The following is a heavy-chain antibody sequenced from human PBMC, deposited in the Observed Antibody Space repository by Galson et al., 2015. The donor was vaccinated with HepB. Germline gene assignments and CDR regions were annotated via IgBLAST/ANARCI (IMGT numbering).Heavy chain of an antibody. CDR2: ITPIFGPE. J-gene: IGHJ4*02. CDR3: ARQHDTSGYYPY. D-gene: IGHD3-22*01. V-gene: IGHV1-69*13. CDR1: GGTFSTST. Sequence: SVKVSCKASGGTFSTSTLSWVRQTPGQGLEWMGGITPIFGPENSAQKFQGRVTITADESTRTTDMEVRRLRSEDTAVYYCARQHDTSGYYPYWGQGTLVTVSS.